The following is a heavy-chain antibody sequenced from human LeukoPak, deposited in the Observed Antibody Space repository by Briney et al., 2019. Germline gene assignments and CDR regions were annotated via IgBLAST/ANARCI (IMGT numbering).Heavy chain of an antibody. CDR1: GFTFSSYA. V-gene: IGHV3-30*02. J-gene: IGHJ4*02. D-gene: IGHD6-19*01. CDR3: AKDRQQWLGDFDY. Sequence: GGSLRLSCAASGFTFSSYAMHWVRQAPGKGLEWVAFIRYDGSNKYYADSVKGRFTISRDNSKNTLYLQMNSLRAEDTAVYYCAKDRQQWLGDFDYWGQGTLVTVSS. CDR2: IRYDGSNK.